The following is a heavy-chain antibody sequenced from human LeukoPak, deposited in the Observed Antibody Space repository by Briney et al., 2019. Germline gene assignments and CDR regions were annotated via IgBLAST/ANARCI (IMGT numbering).Heavy chain of an antibody. CDR1: GDSVSNNDVA. CDR3: ARQASRRFDP. J-gene: IGHJ5*02. Sequence: SQTLSLTCAISGDSVSNNDVAWNWFRQSPSRGLEWLGRTYYTSKWNKDYAVSVQSPIAVNPDTSKNQFSLYLNSVTPEDTAVYYCARQASRRFDPWGQGTLVTVSS. V-gene: IGHV6-1*01. CDR2: TYYTSKWNK.